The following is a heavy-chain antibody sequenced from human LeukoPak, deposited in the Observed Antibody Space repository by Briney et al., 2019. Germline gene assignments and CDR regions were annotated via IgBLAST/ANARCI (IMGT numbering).Heavy chain of an antibody. V-gene: IGHV1-46*01. J-gene: IGHJ4*02. Sequence: ASVKVSCKASGFTFINYHMHWVRQAPGQGLEWLGIINLSGGSTHYPQKFQDRVTMTRDTSTSTVYMELSSLRSEDTAVYYCARDLDYGEKSEDYWGQGTLVTVSS. CDR3: ARDLDYGEKSEDY. CDR2: INLSGGST. D-gene: IGHD4/OR15-4a*01. CDR1: GFTFINYH.